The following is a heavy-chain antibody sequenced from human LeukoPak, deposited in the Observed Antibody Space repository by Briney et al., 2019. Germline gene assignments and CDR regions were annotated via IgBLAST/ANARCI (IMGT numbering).Heavy chain of an antibody. V-gene: IGHV4-59*01. CDR3: ARGFDDILTGYHRDYYFDS. Sequence: PSETLSLTCTVSGGSMSGYYWSWIRQPPGKGLEWIGYIYYSGTINYNPSLKSRVAISIDTSKNQFSLELSSVTAADTAMYYCARGFDDILTGYHRDYYFDSWGQGAPVTVSS. J-gene: IGHJ4*02. D-gene: IGHD3-9*01. CDR2: IYYSGTI. CDR1: GGSMSGYY.